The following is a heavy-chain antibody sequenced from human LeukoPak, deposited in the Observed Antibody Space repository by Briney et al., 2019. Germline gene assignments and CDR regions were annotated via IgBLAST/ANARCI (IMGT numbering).Heavy chain of an antibody. Sequence: GGSLRLSCAASGFTFSSYAMSWVRQAPGKGLEWVSAISGSGGGTYYADSVKGRFTISRDNSKNTLYLQMNSLRAEDTAVYYCAKDGGLSGSYPDYWGQGTLVTVSS. J-gene: IGHJ4*02. D-gene: IGHD1-26*01. CDR1: GFTFSSYA. CDR2: ISGSGGGT. CDR3: AKDGGLSGSYPDY. V-gene: IGHV3-23*01.